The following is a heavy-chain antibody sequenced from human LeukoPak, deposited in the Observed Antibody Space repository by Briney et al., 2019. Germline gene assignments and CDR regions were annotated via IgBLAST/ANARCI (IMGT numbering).Heavy chain of an antibody. CDR3: AGDSYSK. D-gene: IGHD3-10*01. V-gene: IGHV3-7*01. CDR2: IKPDGREE. CDR1: GFSFSSHW. Sequence: PGGSLRLSCVASGFSFSSHWMYWVRQAPGKGLEWVANIKPDGREEYYVDSVRGRFTTSRDNAKSSLYLQMNSLRVEDTAVYYYAGDSYSKWGQGTLVTVSS. J-gene: IGHJ4*02.